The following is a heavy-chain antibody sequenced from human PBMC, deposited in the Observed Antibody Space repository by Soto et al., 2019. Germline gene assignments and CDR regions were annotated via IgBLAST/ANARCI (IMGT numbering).Heavy chain of an antibody. CDR1: GGTFSSYA. V-gene: IGHV1-69*13. J-gene: IGHJ3*02. D-gene: IGHD3-22*01. CDR2: IIPIFGTA. CDR3: ARGMNYYDSSGYYGWVLDAFDI. Sequence: SVKVSFKASGGTFSSYAISWVRQAPGQGLEWMGGIIPIFGTANYAQKFQGRVTITADESTSTAYMELSSLRSEDTAVYYCARGMNYYDSSGYYGWVLDAFDIWGQGTMVTVSS.